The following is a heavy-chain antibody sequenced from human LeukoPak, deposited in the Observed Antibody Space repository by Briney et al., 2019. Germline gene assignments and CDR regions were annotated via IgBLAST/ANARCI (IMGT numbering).Heavy chain of an antibody. V-gene: IGHV3-30*19. J-gene: IGHJ6*02. D-gene: IGHD3-16*01. CDR1: GFTFSSFA. Sequence: GASLRLSCAASGFTFSSFAMHWVRQAPGKGLEWVAVISYDGSNKYYADSVKGRFTISRDNSKNTLYLQMNSLRAEDTAVYYCARGLTRATYYYYGMDVWGQGTTVTVSS. CDR3: ARGLTRATYYYYGMDV. CDR2: ISYDGSNK.